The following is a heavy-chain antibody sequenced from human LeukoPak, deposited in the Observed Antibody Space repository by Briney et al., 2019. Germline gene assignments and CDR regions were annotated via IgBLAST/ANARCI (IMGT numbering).Heavy chain of an antibody. CDR3: ARDPTTVTKGLDI. CDR1: GGSFSSHY. Sequence: PSETLSLTCTVSGGSFSSHYWSWIRQPPGKGLEWIGYISYIESTNYNPSLKSRVTISVDTSKNQFSLKLSSVTAADTAVYYCARDPTTVTKGLDIWGQGTMVTVSS. D-gene: IGHD4-17*01. V-gene: IGHV4-59*11. CDR2: ISYIEST. J-gene: IGHJ3*02.